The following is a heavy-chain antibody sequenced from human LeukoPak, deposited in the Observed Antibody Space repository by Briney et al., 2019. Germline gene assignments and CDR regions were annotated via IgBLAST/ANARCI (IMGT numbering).Heavy chain of an antibody. J-gene: IGHJ4*01. D-gene: IGHD6-6*01. Sequence: PGTSLRLSCVASGFTFNNYGMHWVRQAPGKGLEWVAVIWYDGGNKYYADSVKGRFTISRDNSKNTLYLQMNSLRAEDTAVYYCARYSSSSGGASYYLDYWGHGTLVTVSS. CDR3: ARYSSSSGGASYYLDY. CDR1: GFTFNNYG. V-gene: IGHV3-33*01. CDR2: IWYDGGNK.